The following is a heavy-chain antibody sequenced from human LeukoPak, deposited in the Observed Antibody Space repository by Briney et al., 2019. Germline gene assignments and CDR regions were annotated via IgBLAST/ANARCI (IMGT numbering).Heavy chain of an antibody. Sequence: GGSLRLSCAASGFTFSSYGMHWVRQAPGKGLEWVAVIWSDGSNKYYADSVKGRFTISRDNSKNTLYLQMNSLRAEDTAVYYCAREEAWDCSGGSCYSGGHFDYWGQGTLVTVSS. J-gene: IGHJ4*02. CDR1: GFTFSSYG. V-gene: IGHV3-33*01. CDR3: AREEAWDCSGGSCYSGGHFDY. D-gene: IGHD2-15*01. CDR2: IWSDGSNK.